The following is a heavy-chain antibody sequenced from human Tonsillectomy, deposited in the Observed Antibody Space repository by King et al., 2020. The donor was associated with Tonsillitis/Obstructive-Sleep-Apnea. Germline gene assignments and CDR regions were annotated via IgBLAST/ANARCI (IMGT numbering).Heavy chain of an antibody. Sequence: VQLQQWGAGLLKPSETLSLTCAVYGGSFSGYYWNWIRQLPGKGLEWIGEIDHSGSTNYNPSLKSRVTISEDTSKNQFSLKLSSVTAADTAVYYCAREHSSSLDYWGQGTLVTVSS. CDR1: GGSFSGYY. CDR2: IDHSGST. CDR3: AREHSSSLDY. V-gene: IGHV4-34*01. D-gene: IGHD6-13*01. J-gene: IGHJ4*02.